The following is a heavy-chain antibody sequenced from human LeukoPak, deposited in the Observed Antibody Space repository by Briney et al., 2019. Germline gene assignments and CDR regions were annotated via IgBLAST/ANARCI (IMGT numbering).Heavy chain of an antibody. CDR2: IYTSGST. D-gene: IGHD1-26*01. Sequence: PSETLSLTCTVSGGSISSGSYYWRWLRQPAGKALEWIGRIYTSGSTNYNPSLKSRVTISVDTSKNQFSLKLSSMTAADTAVYYCARGKFYSGSYDFGYWGQGTLVTVSS. J-gene: IGHJ4*02. CDR3: ARGKFYSGSYDFGY. CDR1: GGSISSGSYY. V-gene: IGHV4-61*02.